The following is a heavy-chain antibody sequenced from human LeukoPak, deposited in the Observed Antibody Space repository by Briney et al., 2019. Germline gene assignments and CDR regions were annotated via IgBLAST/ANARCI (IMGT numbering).Heavy chain of an antibody. Sequence: GASVTVSCKASGYTFTSYGISWVRQAPGQGLEWMGWMNPNSGNTGYAQKFQGRVTMTRKTSISTAYMELSSLRSEDTAVYYCARGRENFWSGYYEFDPWGQGTPVTVPS. D-gene: IGHD3-3*01. CDR2: MNPNSGNT. V-gene: IGHV1-8*02. CDR3: ARGRENFWSGYYEFDP. J-gene: IGHJ5*02. CDR1: GYTFTSYG.